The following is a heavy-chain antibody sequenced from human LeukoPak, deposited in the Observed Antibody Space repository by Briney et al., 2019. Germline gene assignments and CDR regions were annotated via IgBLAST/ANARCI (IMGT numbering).Heavy chain of an antibody. V-gene: IGHV1-69*04. Sequence: GASVKVSCKASGRTFSSYAISWVRQAPGQGLEWMGRIIPILGIANYAQKFQGRVTITADKSTSTAYMELSSLRSEDTAVYYCARLSWNYYGSGSSPFDYWGQGTLVTVSS. CDR3: ARLSWNYYGSGSSPFDY. J-gene: IGHJ4*02. CDR2: IIPILGIA. D-gene: IGHD3-10*01. CDR1: GRTFSSYA.